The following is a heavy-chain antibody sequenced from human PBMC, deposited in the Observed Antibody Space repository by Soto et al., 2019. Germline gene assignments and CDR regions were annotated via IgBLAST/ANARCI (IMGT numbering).Heavy chain of an antibody. J-gene: IGHJ6*02. CDR2: IRNKTFGGTA. D-gene: IGHD3-3*01. CDR3: PPDFWSGIYSPDGMDV. V-gene: IGHV3-49*03. Sequence: PGGSLRLSCTGSGFTFGHYSMTWFRQSPGKGLEWLAFIRNKTFGGTAEYAASVKGRFTISRDESKSIAYLQMNNLKAEDTAVYYCPPDFWSGIYSPDGMDVWGQGTTVTVSS. CDR1: GFTFGHYS.